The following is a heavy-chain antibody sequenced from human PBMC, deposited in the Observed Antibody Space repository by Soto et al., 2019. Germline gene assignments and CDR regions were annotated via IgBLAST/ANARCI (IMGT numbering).Heavy chain of an antibody. CDR3: ARVTSSHYYYGMDV. V-gene: IGHV3-48*01. D-gene: IGHD2-2*01. J-gene: IGHJ6*02. CDR2: ISSSTGTI. CDR1: GFTFSSFT. Sequence: EVHLLESGGGLVQPGGSLRLSCAASGFTFSSFTMNWVRQAPGKGLEWVSYISSSTGTIYYADSMKGRFTISRDNAKNSLYLQMNSLRAEDTAVYYCARVTSSHYYYGMDVWGRGTSVTVSS.